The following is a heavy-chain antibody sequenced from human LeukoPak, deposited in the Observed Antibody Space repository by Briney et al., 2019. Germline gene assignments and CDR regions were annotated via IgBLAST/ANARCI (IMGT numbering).Heavy chain of an antibody. CDR2: ITDSGTS. V-gene: IGHV4-59*12. Sequence: SETLSLTCSISGDFSNNFYWGWIRQPPGKGLVWIGHITDSGTSNYNPSLKSRVTISLDRSTNLLSLKLTSVTAADTAVYYCARAGGTFDYWGQGTLVTVSS. D-gene: IGHD3-16*01. CDR1: GDFSNNFY. CDR3: ARAGGTFDY. J-gene: IGHJ4*02.